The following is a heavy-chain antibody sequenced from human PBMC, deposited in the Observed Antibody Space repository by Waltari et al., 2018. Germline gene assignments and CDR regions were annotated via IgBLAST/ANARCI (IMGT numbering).Heavy chain of an antibody. D-gene: IGHD3-3*01. Sequence: QVQLVESGGGVVQPGRSLRLSCAASGLPFSKYPMHWVRQAPGKGLEWVAVISYDGKKLYYGDSVKGRFTISRDNPNNTLYLQMDDLRPEDTAVYFCARALLVWSDFSNWFDPWGQGTLVIVSS. CDR2: ISYDGKKL. J-gene: IGHJ5*02. CDR1: GLPFSKYP. V-gene: IGHV3-30*01. CDR3: ARALLVWSDFSNWFDP.